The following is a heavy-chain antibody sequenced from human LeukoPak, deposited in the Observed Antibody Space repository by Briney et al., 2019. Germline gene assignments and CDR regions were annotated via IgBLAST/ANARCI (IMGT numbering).Heavy chain of an antibody. D-gene: IGHD1-26*01. CDR3: TRDPAKWELPIDH. J-gene: IGHJ4*02. V-gene: IGHV3-74*01. Sequence: GGSLRLSCAASGFIFSSDWMHWVRQAPGKGLVWVSRISSDGSSTTYADSVKGRFTISRDNAKNTLYLQMNSLRAEDTAVYYCTRDPAKWELPIDHWGQGTLVTVSS. CDR1: GFIFSSDW. CDR2: ISSDGSST.